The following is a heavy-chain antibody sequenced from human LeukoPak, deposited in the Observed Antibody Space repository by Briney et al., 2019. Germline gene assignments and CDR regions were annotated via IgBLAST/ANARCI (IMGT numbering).Heavy chain of an antibody. CDR3: AKFPAEASGD. V-gene: IGHV3-23*01. CDR1: GFTFSSYA. CDR2: ISGSGGNT. Sequence: PGASLRLSCAASGFTFSSYAMSWVRQAPGKGLEWVSGISGSGGNTYYADSVKGRFTISRDNSKNTLYLQMNSLRAEDTAVYYCAKFPAEASGDWGQGTLVTVSS. J-gene: IGHJ4*02. D-gene: IGHD3-10*01.